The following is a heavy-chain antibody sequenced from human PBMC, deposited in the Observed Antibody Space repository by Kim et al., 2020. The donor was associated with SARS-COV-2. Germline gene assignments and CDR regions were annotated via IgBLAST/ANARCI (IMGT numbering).Heavy chain of an antibody. Sequence: GGSLRLSCAASGFTFSNYWMHWVRQAPGKGLVWVSRVNHDGSSTYSAESVKDRFTISRDNANNILYLQMDSLRADDTAVYYCAKAITWNGVNFDYWGQGTLVRVPS. D-gene: IGHD2-8*01. J-gene: IGHJ4*02. CDR2: VNHDGSST. CDR3: AKAITWNGVNFDY. V-gene: IGHV3-74*01. CDR1: GFTFSNYW.